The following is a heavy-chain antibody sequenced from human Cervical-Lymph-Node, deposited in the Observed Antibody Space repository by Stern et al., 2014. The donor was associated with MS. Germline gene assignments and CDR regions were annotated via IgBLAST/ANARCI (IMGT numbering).Heavy chain of an antibody. Sequence: QVQLQESGPGLVRPSGTLSLTCAVSGASISDSTYYWGWIRQPPGKGPEWIGSVYYSGNTYYNPSLQSRVTISVETSNKKFSLSLTSVTAADTAVYYCARQYGLNDYGGNFDYWGQGALVTVSS. J-gene: IGHJ4*02. CDR2: VYYSGNT. CDR3: ARQYGLNDYGGNFDY. CDR1: GASISDSTYY. V-gene: IGHV4-39*01. D-gene: IGHD4-23*01.